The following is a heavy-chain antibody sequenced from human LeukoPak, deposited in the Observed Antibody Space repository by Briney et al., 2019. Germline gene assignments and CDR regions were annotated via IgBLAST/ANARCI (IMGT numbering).Heavy chain of an antibody. D-gene: IGHD4-17*01. V-gene: IGHV4-30-4*08. CDR2: IYYSGST. CDR3: ARYYGDGAVVFDY. CDR1: GGSISSGDYY. J-gene: IGHJ4*02. Sequence: SETLSLTCTVSGGSISSGDYYWSWIRQPPGKGLEWIGYIYYSGSTYYNPSLKSRVTISVDTSENQFSLKLSSVTAADTAVYYCARYYGDGAVVFDYWGQGTLVTVSS.